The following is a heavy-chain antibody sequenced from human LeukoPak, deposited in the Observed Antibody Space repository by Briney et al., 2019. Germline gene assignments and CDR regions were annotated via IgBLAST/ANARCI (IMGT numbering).Heavy chain of an antibody. CDR2: ISAYNGNT. CDR3: ARDFPSHIVVVTAIQAPDY. V-gene: IGHV1-18*01. CDR1: GCTLSSYA. D-gene: IGHD2-21*02. Sequence: GASVKVSCKASGCTLSSYAINWVRQAPGQGLEWMGWISAYNGNTNYAQKLQGRVTMTTDTSTSTAYMELRSLRSDDTAVYYCARDFPSHIVVVTAIQAPDYWGQGTLVTVSS. J-gene: IGHJ4*02.